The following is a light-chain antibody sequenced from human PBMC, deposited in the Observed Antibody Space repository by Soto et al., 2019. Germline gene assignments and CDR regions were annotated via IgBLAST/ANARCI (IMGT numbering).Light chain of an antibody. J-gene: IGKJ1*01. V-gene: IGKV3-15*01. CDR2: GAS. CDR3: QQYNNWPGT. Sequence: MTQYPVNLSVPQPDRATLSCRASQSVSSNLAWYQQKPGQAPRLLIYGASARATGVPARFSGSGSGTEFTLTISSLQSEDFAVYYCQQYNNWPGTFGQGTKVDI. CDR1: QSVSSN.